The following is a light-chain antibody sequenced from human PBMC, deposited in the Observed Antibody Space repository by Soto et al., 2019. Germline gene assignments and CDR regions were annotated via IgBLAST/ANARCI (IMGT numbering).Light chain of an antibody. CDR3: QQYNNWPPWT. CDR1: QSVSSSY. Sequence: ENVLTHSPGTLSLSTGERATLSCRASQSVSSSYLAWYQQKPGQAPRLLIYGASSRATGIPDRFSGSGSGTEFTLSISSLQSEDFAVYYCQQYNNWPPWTFGQVTKV. CDR2: GAS. V-gene: IGKV3-20*01. J-gene: IGKJ1*01.